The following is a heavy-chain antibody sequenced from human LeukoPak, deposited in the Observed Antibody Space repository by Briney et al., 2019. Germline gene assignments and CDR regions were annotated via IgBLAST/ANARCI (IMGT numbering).Heavy chain of an antibody. V-gene: IGHV3-15*01. CDR3: TTEYDFWSGYQD. J-gene: IGHJ4*02. CDR2: IKSKTDGGTT. CDR1: GFTFSNAW. Sequence: GGSLRLSCAASGFTFSNAWISWVRQAPGKGLEWVGRIKSKTDGGTTDYAAPVKGRFTISRDDSKNTLYLQMNSLKTEDTAVYYCTTEYDFWSGYQDWGQGTLVTASS. D-gene: IGHD3-3*01.